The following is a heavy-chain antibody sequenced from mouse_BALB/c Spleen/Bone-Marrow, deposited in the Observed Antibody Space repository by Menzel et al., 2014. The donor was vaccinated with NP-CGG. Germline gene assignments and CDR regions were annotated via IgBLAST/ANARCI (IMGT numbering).Heavy chain of an antibody. CDR1: GFNIKDTY. V-gene: IGHV14-3*02. D-gene: IGHD1-1*02. CDR3: ARVKLWSYAMDY. Sequence: VQLQQSGAELVKPGASVKLSCTASGFNIKDTYMHWVKQRPEQGLEWIGRIDPANGNTKYDPKFQGKATITADTSSSTAYLQLSSLTSEDTAVYYCARVKLWSYAMDYWSQGTPVTVSS. CDR2: IDPANGNT. J-gene: IGHJ4*01.